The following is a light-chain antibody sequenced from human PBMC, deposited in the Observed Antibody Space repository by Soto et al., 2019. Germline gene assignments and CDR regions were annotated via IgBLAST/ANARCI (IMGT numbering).Light chain of an antibody. CDR2: GAS. V-gene: IGKV3-20*01. CDR3: HQYGSSPRT. CDR1: QSFTSNY. Sequence: ENVLTQSPGTLSLSPGERATLSCGASQSFTSNYLAWYQQKPGQAPRLLIYGASTRATGIPDRFSGSGSGTDLTLTTSRLEPEDFAVYYCHQYGSSPRTFGQGTKVDI. J-gene: IGKJ1*01.